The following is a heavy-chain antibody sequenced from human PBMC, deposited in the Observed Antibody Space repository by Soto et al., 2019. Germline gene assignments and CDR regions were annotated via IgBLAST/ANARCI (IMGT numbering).Heavy chain of an antibody. CDR1: GYTFTGYY. D-gene: IGHD3-9*01. J-gene: IGHJ5*01. CDR3: THQIYDILTGYYFGS. Sequence: ASVKVSCKASGYTFTGYYMHWVRQAPGQGLEWMGWINPNSGGTNYAQKFQGWVTMTRDTSISTAYMELSRLRSDDTAVYYCTHQIYDILTGYYFGSWGQGTLVTVSS. CDR2: INPNSGGT. V-gene: IGHV1-2*04.